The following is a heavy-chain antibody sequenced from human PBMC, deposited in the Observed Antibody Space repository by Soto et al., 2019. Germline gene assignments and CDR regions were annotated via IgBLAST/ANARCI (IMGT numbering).Heavy chain of an antibody. CDR2: LAHDALNI. Sequence: PGGSLRLSCAAPGFAFTKYGFHWVRQAPGKGLEWVAGLAHDALNIYYADSVRGRFSISRDNPEQTVYLQMSSLRVEDTAVYYCTRDFFGSWTIDYWGQGVLVTVSS. CDR1: GFAFTKYG. D-gene: IGHD2-15*01. V-gene: IGHV3-30*03. J-gene: IGHJ4*02. CDR3: TRDFFGSWTIDY.